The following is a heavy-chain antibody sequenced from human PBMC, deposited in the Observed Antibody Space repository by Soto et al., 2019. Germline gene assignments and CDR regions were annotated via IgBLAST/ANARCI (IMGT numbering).Heavy chain of an antibody. J-gene: IGHJ4*02. CDR3: ARNLAPRTEYYFDY. Sequence: SVKISCKSSGGTFSSYAIGWVRQAPGQGLEWMGGIIPIFGTANYAQKFQGRVTITADESTSTAYMELSSLRSEDTAVYYCARNLAPRTEYYFDYWGQGTLVTVSS. CDR2: IIPIFGTA. CDR1: GGTFSSYA. D-gene: IGHD2-21*02. V-gene: IGHV1-69*13.